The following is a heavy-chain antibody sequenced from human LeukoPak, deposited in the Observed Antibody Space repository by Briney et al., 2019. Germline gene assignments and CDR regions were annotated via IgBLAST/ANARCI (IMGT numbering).Heavy chain of an antibody. J-gene: IGHJ4*02. CDR3: ARGLEDNFDY. CDR2: ISSSSSYI. D-gene: IGHD5/OR15-5a*01. V-gene: IGHV3-21*01. CDR1: GFTFDDYS. Sequence: GGSLRLSCAASGFTFDDYSMNWVRQAPGKGLEWVSSISSSSSYIYYADSVKGRFTISRDNAKNSLYLQMNSLRAEDTAVYYCARGLEDNFDYWGQGTLVTVSS.